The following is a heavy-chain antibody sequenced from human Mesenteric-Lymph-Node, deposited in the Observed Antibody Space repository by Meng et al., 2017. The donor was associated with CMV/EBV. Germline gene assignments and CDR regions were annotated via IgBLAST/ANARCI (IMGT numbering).Heavy chain of an antibody. CDR3: ARDLISDTPMILDY. D-gene: IGHD5-18*01. V-gene: IGHV1-2*02. Sequence: ASVKVSCKASGYTLTGYYMHWLRQAPGQGLEWMGWVSTIDGGPKFAPKFQGRVTMTWDTSIGTAYMELSRLRSDDTAAYYCARDLISDTPMILDYWGQGTLVTVSS. J-gene: IGHJ4*02. CDR1: GYTLTGYY. CDR2: VSTIDGGP.